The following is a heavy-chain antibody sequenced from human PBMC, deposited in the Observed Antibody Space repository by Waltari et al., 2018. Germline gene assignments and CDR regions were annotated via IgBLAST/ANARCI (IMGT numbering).Heavy chain of an antibody. CDR3: ARQRNPGYCSSTSWYKFDP. Sequence: EVQLVQSGAEVKKPGESLKISCKGSGYSFTSYWIGWVRQMPGKGLEWMGISKPGEQDTRYRPSFQGQVTTSAEKSISTAYLQWSSLKASDTAMYYCARQRNPGYCSSTSWYKFDPWGQGTLVTVSS. J-gene: IGHJ5*02. D-gene: IGHD2-2*03. V-gene: IGHV5-51*01. CDR2: SKPGEQDT. CDR1: GYSFTSYW.